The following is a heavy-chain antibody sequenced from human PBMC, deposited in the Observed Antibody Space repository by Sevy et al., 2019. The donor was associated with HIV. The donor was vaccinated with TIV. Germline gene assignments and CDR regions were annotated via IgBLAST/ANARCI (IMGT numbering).Heavy chain of an antibody. Sequence: GESLKISCAASGFAFNSYSLYWVRQPPGKGLEWVAGISYDGSYKYYADSVKGRFTISRDNSKNTLYLQMNSLRTEDTAVYYCARDAAEGPYSSSWYSNWLDPWGQGTLVTVS. CDR2: ISYDGSYK. J-gene: IGHJ5*02. CDR3: ARDAAEGPYSSSWYSNWLDP. CDR1: GFAFNSYS. D-gene: IGHD6-13*01. V-gene: IGHV3-30*04.